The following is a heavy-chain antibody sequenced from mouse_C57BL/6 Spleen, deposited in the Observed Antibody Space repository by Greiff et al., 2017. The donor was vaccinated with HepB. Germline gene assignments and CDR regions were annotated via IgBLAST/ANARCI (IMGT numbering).Heavy chain of an antibody. CDR2: INPNNGGT. CDR3: ARWDYGRTLVDY. Sequence: QLQQSGPELVKPGASVKIPCKASGYTFTDYNMDWVKQSHGKSLEWIGDINPNNGGTIYNQKFKGKATLTVDKSSSTAYMELRSLTSEDTAVYYCARWDYGRTLVDYWGQGTTLTVSS. J-gene: IGHJ2*01. D-gene: IGHD1-1*01. V-gene: IGHV1-18*01. CDR1: GYTFTDYN.